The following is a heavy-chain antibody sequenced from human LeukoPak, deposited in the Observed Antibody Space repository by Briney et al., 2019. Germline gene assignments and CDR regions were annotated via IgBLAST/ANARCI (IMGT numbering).Heavy chain of an antibody. V-gene: IGHV4-39*01. D-gene: IGHD6-19*01. J-gene: IGHJ4*02. CDR1: GGSISSGGYY. CDR3: ASPHSSGWYGPFDY. CDR2: ISYSGST. Sequence: PSETLSLTCTVSGGSISSGGYYWGWIRQPPGKGLEWIGSISYSGSTYYSPSLKSRVTISVDTSKNQFSLKLSSVTAADTAVYYCASPHSSGWYGPFDYWGQGTLVTVSS.